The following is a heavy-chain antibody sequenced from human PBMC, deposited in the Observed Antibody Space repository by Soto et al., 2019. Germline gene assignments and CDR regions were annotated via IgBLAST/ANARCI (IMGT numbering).Heavy chain of an antibody. D-gene: IGHD3-16*01. CDR3: ARGVRSYYYGMDV. Sequence: QVQLVESGGGVVQPGRSLRLSCAASGFTFSSYGMHWVRQAPGKGLEWVAVIWYDGSNKYYADSVKGRFTISRDNFKNTLYLQMTSLRAEDTAVYYCARGVRSYYYGMDVWGQGTTVTVSS. J-gene: IGHJ6*02. CDR1: GFTFSSYG. CDR2: IWYDGSNK. V-gene: IGHV3-33*01.